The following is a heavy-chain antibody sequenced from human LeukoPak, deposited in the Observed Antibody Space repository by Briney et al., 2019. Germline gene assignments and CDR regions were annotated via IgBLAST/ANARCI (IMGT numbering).Heavy chain of an antibody. D-gene: IGHD6-19*01. CDR3: ARVSYSSGWLPFDY. CDR2: IYYSGST. Sequence: PSETLSLTCTVSGGSITSYYWSWIRQPPGQGLEWSGYIYYSGSTNYNASLKSRVTISVDTSKNQFSLKLSSMSAADTAVYYCARVSYSSGWLPFDYWGQGTLVTVSS. V-gene: IGHV4-59*01. J-gene: IGHJ4*02. CDR1: GGSITSYY.